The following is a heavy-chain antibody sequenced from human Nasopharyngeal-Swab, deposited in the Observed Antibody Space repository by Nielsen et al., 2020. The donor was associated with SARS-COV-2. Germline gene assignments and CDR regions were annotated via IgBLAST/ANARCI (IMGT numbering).Heavy chain of an antibody. Sequence: SETLSLTCTVSGGSISTYYWNWIRQPPGKGLEWIGYAYYTGSTNYNPSLKSRVTISVDTSTNQFSLNLSSVTAADTAVYYCARWGYTYGPFDYWGQGTLVTVSS. V-gene: IGHV4-59*13. D-gene: IGHD5-18*01. CDR1: GGSISTYY. J-gene: IGHJ4*02. CDR2: AYYTGST. CDR3: ARWGYTYGPFDY.